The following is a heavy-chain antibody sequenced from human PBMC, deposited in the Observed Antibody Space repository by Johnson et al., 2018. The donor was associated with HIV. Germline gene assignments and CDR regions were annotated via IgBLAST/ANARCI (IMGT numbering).Heavy chain of an antibody. CDR2: ISYDGMNK. CDR3: AKNSITLVQWADAFDI. V-gene: IGHV3-30*18. CDR1: GFTFSSYG. Sequence: VQLVESGGGVVQPGRSLRLSCAASGFTFSSYGMHWVRQAPDKGLEWVALISYDGMNKYYAESVKGRLPISRENSMNTLYLQMNSLRVEDTAVYYCAKNSITLVQWADAFDIWGQGTMVTVSS. D-gene: IGHD3-10*01. J-gene: IGHJ3*02.